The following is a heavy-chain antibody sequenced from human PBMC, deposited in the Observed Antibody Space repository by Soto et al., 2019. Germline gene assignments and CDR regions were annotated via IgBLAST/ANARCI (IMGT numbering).Heavy chain of an antibody. CDR1: GGSFRGYY. J-gene: IGHJ6*02. CDR2: INHSGST. D-gene: IGHD6-13*01. CDR3: ARGPLCIAGTCYYGMDV. V-gene: IGHV4-34*01. Sequence: SETLSLTCAVYGGSFRGYYWSWIRQPPGKGLEWIGEINHSGSTNYNPSLKSRVTISVDTSKNQFSLKLSSVTAAGTAAYYCARGPLCIAGTCYYGMDVWGQGTTVTVSS.